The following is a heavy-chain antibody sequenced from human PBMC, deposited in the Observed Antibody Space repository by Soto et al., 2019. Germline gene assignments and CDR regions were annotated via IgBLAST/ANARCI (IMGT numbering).Heavy chain of an antibody. CDR2: IYYSGST. D-gene: IGHD3-3*01. Sequence: SETLSLTCTVSGGSISSYYWSWIRQPPGKGLEWIGYIYYSGSTNYNPSLKSRVTISVDTSKNQFSLKLSSVTAADTAVYYCARGSGYYPWFDPWGQGTLVTVSS. CDR1: GGSISSYY. J-gene: IGHJ5*02. CDR3: ARGSGYYPWFDP. V-gene: IGHV4-59*01.